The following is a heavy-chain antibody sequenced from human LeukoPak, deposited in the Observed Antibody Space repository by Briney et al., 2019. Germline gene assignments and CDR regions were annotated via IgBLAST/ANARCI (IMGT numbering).Heavy chain of an antibody. CDR3: ARLYLPPTRFDY. CDR2: IYHSGRT. J-gene: IGHJ4*02. Sequence: SETLSLTCTVSGVSISSSNSYWGWIRQPPGKGLEWIGSIYHSGRTFYNPSLKSRVAISVDTSKNQFSLKLTSVTAADTAVYYCARLYLPPTRFDYWGQGTLVTVSS. CDR1: GVSISSSNSY. D-gene: IGHD4-11*01. V-gene: IGHV4-39*07.